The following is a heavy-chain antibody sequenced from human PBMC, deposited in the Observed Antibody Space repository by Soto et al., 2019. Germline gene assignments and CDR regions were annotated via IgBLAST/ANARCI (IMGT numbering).Heavy chain of an antibody. V-gene: IGHV4-39*01. Sequence: SETLSLTCSVSGRSISAINSYWGWIRQTPGEGLEWIGTIHHTGSTYYNPSLKSRVIISLDTSKNQFSRKLSSGTAADTALYYCARPEGGYGSGYSWFDPWGQGTRVTVSS. D-gene: IGHD5-18*01. CDR1: GRSISAINSY. J-gene: IGHJ5*02. CDR2: IHHTGST. CDR3: ARPEGGYGSGYSWFDP.